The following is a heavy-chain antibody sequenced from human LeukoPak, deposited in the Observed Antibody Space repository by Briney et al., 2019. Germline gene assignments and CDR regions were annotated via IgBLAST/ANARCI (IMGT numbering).Heavy chain of an antibody. J-gene: IGHJ4*02. CDR2: INHSGST. D-gene: IGHD6-6*01. CDR1: GGSFSGCY. Sequence: SETLSLTCAVYGGSFSGCYWSWIRQPPGKGLEWIGEINHSGSTNYNPSLKSRVTISVDTSKNQFSLKLSSVTAADTAVYYCARGGDKYSSSSGSNYWGQGTLVTVSS. V-gene: IGHV4-34*01. CDR3: ARGGDKYSSSSGSNY.